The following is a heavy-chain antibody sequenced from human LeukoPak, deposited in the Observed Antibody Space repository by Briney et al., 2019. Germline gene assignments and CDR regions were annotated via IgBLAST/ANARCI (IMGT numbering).Heavy chain of an antibody. CDR2: ISSSSSYI. Sequence: GGSLRLSCAASGFTFSSYWMHWVRQAPGKGLVWVSSISSSSSYIYYADSVKGRFTISRDNAENSLYLQMNSLRAEDTAVYYCARAVVRGVADYWGQGTLVTVSS. D-gene: IGHD3-10*01. J-gene: IGHJ4*02. CDR1: GFTFSSYW. V-gene: IGHV3-21*01. CDR3: ARAVVRGVADY.